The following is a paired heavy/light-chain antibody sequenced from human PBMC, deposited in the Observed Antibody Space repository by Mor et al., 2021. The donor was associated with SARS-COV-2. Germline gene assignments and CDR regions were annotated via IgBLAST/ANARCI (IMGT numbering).Light chain of an antibody. CDR3: QKYDTYPWT. CDR1: QSIRTY. V-gene: IGKV1-5*03. CDR2: KAS. J-gene: IGKJ1*01. Sequence: DIQMTQSPSTLSASVGDRVTITCRASQSIRTYLAWYQQRPGKAPKLLIFKASTLESGVSARFTGSGSGTEFTLTISSLQPDDFATYYCQKYDTYPWTFGPGTRVEIK.
Heavy chain of an antibody. Sequence: EVQVLESGGGLVQPGGSLRLSCAGSEFTFSTYAMTWVRQAPGKGLEWVSSIGGSGATYYADSVQGRFSISRDNSKSTLNLQLNHLRVEDTAIYFCAKAGDPVAPGNYLDVWGKGTTVTVSS. CDR1: EFTFSTYA. CDR3: AKAGDPVAPGNYLDV. D-gene: IGHD3-10*01. CDR2: IGGSGAT. V-gene: IGHV3-23*01. J-gene: IGHJ6*03.